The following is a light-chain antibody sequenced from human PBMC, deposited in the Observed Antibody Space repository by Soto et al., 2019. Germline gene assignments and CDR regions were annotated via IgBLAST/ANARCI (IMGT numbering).Light chain of an antibody. V-gene: IGKV1-9*01. CDR2: AAS. J-gene: IGKJ1*01. CDR3: LQHNSYPRT. Sequence: IQLTQSPSSPSASVGERVTITCRASQDIAIYLAWYQQKPGKAPKRLIYAASSLQSGVPSRFSGSGSGTEFTLTISSLQPEDFATYYCLQHNSYPRTFGQGTTGDIK. CDR1: QDIAIY.